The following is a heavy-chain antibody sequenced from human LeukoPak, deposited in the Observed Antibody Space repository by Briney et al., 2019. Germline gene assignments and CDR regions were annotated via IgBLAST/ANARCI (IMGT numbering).Heavy chain of an antibody. CDR1: GFTFSSYW. J-gene: IGHJ5*02. Sequence: GSLRLSCASSGFTFSSYWMHWVRHTPGKGLVWVSRIKSDGSTIYAGSVKGRFTISRDNARNTLYLQMNSLRVEDTAMYYCARAVTYFYGSVTYDWFDPWGQGTLVTVSS. V-gene: IGHV3-74*01. D-gene: IGHD3-10*01. CDR3: ARAVTYFYGSVTYDWFDP. CDR2: IKSDGST.